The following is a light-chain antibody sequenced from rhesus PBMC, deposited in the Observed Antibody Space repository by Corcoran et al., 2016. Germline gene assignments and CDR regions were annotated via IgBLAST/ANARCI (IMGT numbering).Light chain of an antibody. J-gene: IGKJ4*01. Sequence: EIVMTQSPATLSLSPGERATLSCRASQSVSSSLAWYQQNPGQAPRLLIYGASSMATGIPDRFRVSGAGTEFTLTISSLEPEDFAVYYCQQYSNWPLTFGGGTKVEIK. CDR1: QSVSSS. CDR2: GAS. V-gene: IGKV3-42*03. CDR3: QQYSNWPLT.